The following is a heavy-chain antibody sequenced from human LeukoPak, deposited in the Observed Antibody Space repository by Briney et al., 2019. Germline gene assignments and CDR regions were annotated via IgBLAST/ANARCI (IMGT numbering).Heavy chain of an antibody. V-gene: IGHV3-30*18. D-gene: IGHD4-17*01. J-gene: IGHJ4*02. CDR1: GFTFSSYG. CDR3: AKDRADYESGFDY. CDR2: ISYDGSNK. Sequence: PGGSLRLSCAASGFTFSSYGMHWVRQAPGKGLEWVAVISYDGSNKYYADSVKGRFTISRDNSKNTLYLQMNSLRAEDTAVYYCAKDRADYESGFDYWGQGTLVTVSS.